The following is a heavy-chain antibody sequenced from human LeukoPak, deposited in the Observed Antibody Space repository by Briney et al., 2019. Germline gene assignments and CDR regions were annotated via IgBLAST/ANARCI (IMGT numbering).Heavy chain of an antibody. J-gene: IGHJ6*03. D-gene: IGHD3-10*01. CDR2: INPSGGST. CDR3: ARSTMVRGYYYMDV. CDR1: GYTFTSYY. V-gene: IGHV1-46*01. Sequence: ASVKVSCKASGYTFTSYYMHWVRQAPGQGLGWTGIINPSGGSTSYAQKFQGRVTMTRDMSTSTVYMELSSLRSEDTAVYYCARSTMVRGYYYMDVWGKGTTVTVSS.